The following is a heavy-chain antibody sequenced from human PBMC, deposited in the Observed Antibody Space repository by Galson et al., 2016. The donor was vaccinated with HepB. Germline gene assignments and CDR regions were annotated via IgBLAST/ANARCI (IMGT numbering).Heavy chain of an antibody. CDR1: GGTFSNYA. V-gene: IGHV1-69*13. D-gene: IGHD5-18*01. CDR2: IIPIFGTA. J-gene: IGHJ4*02. Sequence: SVKVSCKASGGTFSNYAISWVRQAPGQGLEWMGGIIPIFGTANYAQKFHGRVTITADESTSTAYMELSSLRSEDTAVYFCASGGSGYSFGPLDCWGQGTLVSVSS. CDR3: ASGGSGYSFGPLDC.